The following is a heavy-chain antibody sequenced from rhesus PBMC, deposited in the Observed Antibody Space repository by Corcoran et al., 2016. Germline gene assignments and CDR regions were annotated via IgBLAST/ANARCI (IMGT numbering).Heavy chain of an antibody. D-gene: IGHD6-13*01. V-gene: IGHV4-127*01. CDR1: VYSINSGSG. J-gene: IGHJ5-2*02. CDR3: ARDGPSSGSLDV. CDR2: VGGGGVSA. Sequence: QVQLQESGPGLVKPSETLSLTCAGSVYSINSGSGGTWARQPPGPGLGWIAYVGGGGVSARCNPSLKSRVTMTNDTSKNQFSLKLSSVTAADAAVYYCARDGPSSGSLDVWCRGILVTVSS.